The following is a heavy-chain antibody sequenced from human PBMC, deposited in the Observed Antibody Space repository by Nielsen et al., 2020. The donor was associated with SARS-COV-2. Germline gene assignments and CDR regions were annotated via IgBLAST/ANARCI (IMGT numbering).Heavy chain of an antibody. CDR3: ARQCDVGSCYRH. CDR1: GGSIGRITW. V-gene: IGHV4-4*02. Sequence: SETLSLTCSVSGGSIGRITWWTWVRQAPGRGLEWLGDVYHSGDTNYNPSLRSRLTISVDKSKNQFFLNLTSVTAADSAVYYCARQCDVGSCYRHWGQGIRVTVSS. D-gene: IGHD1-26*01. CDR2: VYHSGDT. J-gene: IGHJ4*02.